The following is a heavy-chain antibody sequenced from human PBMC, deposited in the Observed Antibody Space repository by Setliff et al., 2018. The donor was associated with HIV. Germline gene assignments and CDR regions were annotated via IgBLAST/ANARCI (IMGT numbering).Heavy chain of an antibody. CDR3: ATYNWNFIVGY. J-gene: IGHJ4*02. CDR1: GGSISSSSYY. Sequence: SETLSLTCTVSGGSISSSSYYWGWIRQPPGKGLEWIGSIYYSWSTYYNPSLKSRVTISVDTSKNQFSLKLSSMTAADTAVYYCATYNWNFIVGYWGQGTLVTVSS. CDR2: IYYSWST. V-gene: IGHV4-39*07. D-gene: IGHD1-7*01.